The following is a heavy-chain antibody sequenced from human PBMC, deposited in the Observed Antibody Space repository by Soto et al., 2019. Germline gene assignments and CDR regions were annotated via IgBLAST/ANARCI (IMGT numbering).Heavy chain of an antibody. CDR2: ISSNGGST. CDR1: GFTFISYA. Sequence: GGSLRNTSSASGFTFISYAMHWVRQAPGKGLEYVSVISSNGGSTLYADSAKGRFTISRHNPKTKLSLKMSSVRAEDTAVYYCVKGSTYYHDSSGSYLDYWGQGT. J-gene: IGHJ4*02. D-gene: IGHD3-22*01. CDR3: VKGSTYYHDSSGSYLDY. V-gene: IGHV3-64D*06.